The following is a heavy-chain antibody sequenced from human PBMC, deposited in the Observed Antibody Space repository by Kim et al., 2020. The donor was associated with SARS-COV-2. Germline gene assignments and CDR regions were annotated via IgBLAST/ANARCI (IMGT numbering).Heavy chain of an antibody. Sequence: SVKVSCKASGGTFSSYAISWVRQAPGQGLEWMGGIIPIFGTANYAQKFQGRVTITADESTSTAYMELSSLRSEDTAVYYCAREKGDYQDAFDIWGQGTMVTVSS. CDR1: GGTFSSYA. V-gene: IGHV1-69*13. D-gene: IGHD4-17*01. CDR2: IIPIFGTA. J-gene: IGHJ3*02. CDR3: AREKGDYQDAFDI.